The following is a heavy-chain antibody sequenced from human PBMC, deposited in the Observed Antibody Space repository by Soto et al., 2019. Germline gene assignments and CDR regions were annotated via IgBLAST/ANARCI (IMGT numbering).Heavy chain of an antibody. Sequence: EVQLLESGGGLVQPGGSLRLSCAASGFTFSSYAMSCVRQAPGKGLEWVSAISGSRGSTYYADSVKGRFTISRDNSKNTLYLQMNSLRAEDTAVYYCVKDLYRFLESALDAFDIWGQGTMVTVSS. D-gene: IGHD3-3*01. V-gene: IGHV3-23*01. CDR1: GFTFSSYA. J-gene: IGHJ3*02. CDR2: ISGSRGST. CDR3: VKDLYRFLESALDAFDI.